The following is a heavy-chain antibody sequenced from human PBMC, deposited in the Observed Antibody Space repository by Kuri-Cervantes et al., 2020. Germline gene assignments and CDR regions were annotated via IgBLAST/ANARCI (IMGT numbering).Heavy chain of an antibody. CDR1: RFTFSTYN. V-gene: IGHV3-23*01. CDR2: ISGSGGST. D-gene: IGHD2-2*01. Sequence: GESLKISCTASRFTFSTYNMNWVRQAPGKGLEWVSAISGSGGSTYYADSVKGRFTISRDNSKNTLYLQMNSLRAEDTAVYYCARGCSSTSCYALFDYWGQGTLVTVSS. J-gene: IGHJ4*02. CDR3: ARGCSSTSCYALFDY.